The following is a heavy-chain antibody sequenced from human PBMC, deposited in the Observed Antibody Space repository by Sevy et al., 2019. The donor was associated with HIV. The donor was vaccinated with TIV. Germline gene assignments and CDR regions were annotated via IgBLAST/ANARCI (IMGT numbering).Heavy chain of an antibody. Sequence: GGSLRLSCAASGVIFDDYGMSWVRQAPGKGLEWVSGINWNGGSTGSADSVKGRFTISRDNAKNSLYLQMNSLRAEDAALYYCARHGYGYGYHALLDYYYGMDVWGQGTTVTVSS. CDR3: ARHGYGYGYHALLDYYYGMDV. D-gene: IGHD5-18*01. CDR1: GVIFDDYG. V-gene: IGHV3-20*04. J-gene: IGHJ6*02. CDR2: INWNGGST.